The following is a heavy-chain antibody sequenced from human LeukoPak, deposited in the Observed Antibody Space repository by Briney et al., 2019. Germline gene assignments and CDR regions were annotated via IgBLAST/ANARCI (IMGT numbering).Heavy chain of an antibody. D-gene: IGHD3-10*01. J-gene: IGHJ4*02. CDR1: GGSFSGYY. CDR3: AGSLLWFGELLDY. V-gene: IGHV4-34*01. CDR2: INHSGST. Sequence: PGTLSLTCAVSGGSFSGYYWSWIRQPPGKGLEWMGEINHSGSTNYNPSLKSRVTISVDTSKNQCSLKLSSVTAADTGVYYCAGSLLWFGELLDYGGQGTLVTVSS.